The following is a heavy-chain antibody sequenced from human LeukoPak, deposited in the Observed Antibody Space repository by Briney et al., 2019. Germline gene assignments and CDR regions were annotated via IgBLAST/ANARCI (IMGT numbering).Heavy chain of an antibody. D-gene: IGHD4-17*01. CDR2: FDPEDGET. Sequence: ASVKVSCKVSGYTLTELSMHWVRQAPGKGLEWMGGFDPEDGETIYAQKFQGRVTMTEDTSTDTAYMELSSLRSEDTAVYYCASTPKPGYGDTTPYYYYGMDAWGQGTTVTVSS. V-gene: IGHV1-24*01. CDR1: GYTLTELS. J-gene: IGHJ6*02. CDR3: ASTPKPGYGDTTPYYYYGMDA.